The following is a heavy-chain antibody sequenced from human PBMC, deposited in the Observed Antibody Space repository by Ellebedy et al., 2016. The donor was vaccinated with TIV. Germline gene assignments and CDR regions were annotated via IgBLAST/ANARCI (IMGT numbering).Heavy chain of an antibody. CDR2: IYHSGST. CDR1: GGSISSGGYS. CDR3: ARGGGSSDYSPMPDAFNI. J-gene: IGHJ3*02. Sequence: MPSETLSLTCAVSGGSISSGGYSRSWIRQPPGKGLEWIGYIYHSGSTRYNPSLKSRVTISVDRSKNQFSLKLSSVTAADTAVYYCARGGGSSDYSPMPDAFNIWGQGTMVTVSS. D-gene: IGHD3-22*01. V-gene: IGHV4-30-2*01.